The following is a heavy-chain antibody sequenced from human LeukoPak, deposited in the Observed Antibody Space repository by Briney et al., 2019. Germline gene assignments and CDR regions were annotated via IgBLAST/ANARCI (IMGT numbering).Heavy chain of an antibody. V-gene: IGHV4-34*01. CDR3: ARGITAITMPEWHY. J-gene: IGHJ4*02. Sequence: KPSETLSLTCAVYGGSFSGYYWSWIRQPPGKGLEWIGEINHSGSTNYNPSLKSRVTISVDTSKNQFSLKLSSVTAADTAVYYCARGITAITMPEWHYWGQGTLVTVSS. D-gene: IGHD3-10*01. CDR2: INHSGST. CDR1: GGSFSGYY.